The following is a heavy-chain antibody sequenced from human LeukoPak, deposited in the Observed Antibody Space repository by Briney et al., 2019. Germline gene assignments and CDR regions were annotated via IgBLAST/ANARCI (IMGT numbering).Heavy chain of an antibody. J-gene: IGHJ4*02. Sequence: PGGSLRLSCAASGFTFSSYAMSWVRQAPGKGLEWVSAISGSGGSTYYADSVKGRFTISRDNSKNTLYLQMNSLRAEDTAVYYCAKTPFGLVRGVIIFDYWGQGTLVTVSS. V-gene: IGHV3-23*01. D-gene: IGHD3-10*01. CDR2: ISGSGGST. CDR3: AKTPFGLVRGVIIFDY. CDR1: GFTFSSYA.